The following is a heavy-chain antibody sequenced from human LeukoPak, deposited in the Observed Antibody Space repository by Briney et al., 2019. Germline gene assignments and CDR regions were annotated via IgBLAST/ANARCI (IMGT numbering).Heavy chain of an antibody. V-gene: IGHV1-69*05. J-gene: IGHJ6*03. CDR3: ARGSGSYYNPSYYYYYMDV. CDR1: GGTFSSYA. D-gene: IGHD3-10*01. CDR2: IIPIFGTA. Sequence: SVKVSCKASGGTFSSYAISWVRQAPGQGLEWMGGIIPIFGTANYAQKFQGRVTITTDESTSTACMELSSLRSEDTAVYYCARGSGSYYNPSYYYYYMDVWGKGTTVTVSS.